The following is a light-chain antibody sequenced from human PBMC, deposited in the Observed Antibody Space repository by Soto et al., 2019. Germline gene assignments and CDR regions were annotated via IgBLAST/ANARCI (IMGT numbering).Light chain of an antibody. CDR3: QQYGSSPELT. CDR2: TGS. V-gene: IGKV1-12*01. CDR1: QGIKNW. Sequence: DIQMTQSPSYVSASVGDRVTITCRASQGIKNWLAWYQQKPGKAPNLLIYTGSSLQSGVPSRFSGSGSGTDFTLTISRLEPEDFAVYYCQQYGSSPELTFGGGTKVDIK. J-gene: IGKJ4*01.